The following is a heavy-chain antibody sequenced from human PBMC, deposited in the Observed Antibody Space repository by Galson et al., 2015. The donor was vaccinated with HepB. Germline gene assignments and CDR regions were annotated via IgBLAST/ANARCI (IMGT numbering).Heavy chain of an antibody. CDR3: ARDFICTSTSCYKHFFDY. Sequence: SLRLSCAASGFTFSSYWMTWVRQAPGKGPEWVANIKGDGSEKYYVDSVKGRFTISRDNAKNSLYLQMNSLRAEDTAVYYCARDFICTSTSCYKHFFDYWGQGTLVTVSS. J-gene: IGHJ4*02. V-gene: IGHV3-7*03. CDR1: GFTFSSYW. CDR2: IKGDGSEK. D-gene: IGHD2-2*02.